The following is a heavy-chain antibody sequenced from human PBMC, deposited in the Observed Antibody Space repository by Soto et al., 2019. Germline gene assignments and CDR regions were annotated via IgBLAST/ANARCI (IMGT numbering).Heavy chain of an antibody. Sequence: LTLSCTTSVLPFSNPAITWVRQTPDKGPERSSTISDSGVNTHFAASVTGGFTIATGNARHTLYLQMISRSGEDTAVYYCVSWVSVHFYYWRQGT. CDR3: VSWVSVHFYY. CDR2: ISDSGVNT. CDR1: VLPFSNPA. D-gene: IGHD2-8*01. J-gene: IGHJ4*02. V-gene: IGHV3-23*01.